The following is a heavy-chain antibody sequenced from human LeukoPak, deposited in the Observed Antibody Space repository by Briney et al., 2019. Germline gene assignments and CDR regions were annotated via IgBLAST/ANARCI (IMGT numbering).Heavy chain of an antibody. CDR2: IWYDGSNK. V-gene: IGHV3-33*08. Sequence: GGSLRLSCAASGFTFSSYSMNWVRQAPGKGLEWVAVIWYDGSNKYYADSVKGRFTISRDNSKNTLYLQMNSLRAEDTAVYYCARGSSGYSQYFQHWGQGTLVTVSS. CDR3: ARGSSGYSQYFQH. D-gene: IGHD3-22*01. CDR1: GFTFSSYS. J-gene: IGHJ1*01.